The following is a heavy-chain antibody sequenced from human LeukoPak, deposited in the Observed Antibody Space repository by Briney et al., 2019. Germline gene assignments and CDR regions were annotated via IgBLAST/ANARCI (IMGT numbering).Heavy chain of an antibody. CDR2: ISYDGSNK. V-gene: IGHV3-30*01. J-gene: IGHJ1*01. CDR3: ARDIGYSGYGYPFQH. Sequence: PGRSLRLSCAASGSTFSSYAMHWVHQAPGKGLEWVAVISYDGSNKYYADSVKGRFTISRDNSKNTLYLQMNSLRAEDTAVYYCARDIGYSGYGYPFQHWGQGTLVTVSS. CDR1: GSTFSSYA. D-gene: IGHD5-12*01.